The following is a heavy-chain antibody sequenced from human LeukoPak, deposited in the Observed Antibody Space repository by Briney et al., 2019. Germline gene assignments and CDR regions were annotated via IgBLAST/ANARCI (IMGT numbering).Heavy chain of an antibody. Sequence: ASVKVSCKASGYTFTGYYMHWVRQAPGQGLEWMGWINPNSGGTNYAQKFQGRVTMTRDTSISTAYMELSRLRSDDTAVYYCAAEWRPGIAAAGLTFVFDYWGQGTLVTVSS. V-gene: IGHV1-2*02. D-gene: IGHD6-13*01. CDR1: GYTFTGYY. CDR3: AAEWRPGIAAAGLTFVFDY. J-gene: IGHJ4*02. CDR2: INPNSGGT.